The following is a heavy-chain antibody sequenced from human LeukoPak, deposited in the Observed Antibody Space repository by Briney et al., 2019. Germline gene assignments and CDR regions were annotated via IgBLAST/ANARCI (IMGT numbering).Heavy chain of an antibody. V-gene: IGHV4-34*01. CDR2: INHSGST. CDR1: GGSFSGYY. J-gene: IGHJ5*02. CDR3: ARGAVYGDYSGWFDP. D-gene: IGHD4-17*01. Sequence: SETLSLTCAVYGGSFSGYYWSWIRQPPGKGLEWIGEINHSGSTNYNPSPKSRVTISVDTSKNQFSLKLSSVTAADTAVYYCARGAVYGDYSGWFDPWGQGTLVTVSS.